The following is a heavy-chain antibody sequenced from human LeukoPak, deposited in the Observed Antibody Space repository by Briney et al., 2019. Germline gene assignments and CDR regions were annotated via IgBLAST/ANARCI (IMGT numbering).Heavy chain of an antibody. V-gene: IGHV5-51*01. CDR1: GYSFTSYW. CDR3: GRHGRQYYYGSGSSSTPYYYYGMDV. CDR2: IYPGDSDT. Sequence: GESLKISCQGSGYSFTSYWIGWVRQMPGKGLEWMGIIYPGDSDTRYSPSFQGQVTISADKSISTAYLQWSSLKASDTAMYYCGRHGRQYYYGSGSSSTPYYYYGMDVWGQGTTVTVSS. J-gene: IGHJ6*02. D-gene: IGHD3-10*01.